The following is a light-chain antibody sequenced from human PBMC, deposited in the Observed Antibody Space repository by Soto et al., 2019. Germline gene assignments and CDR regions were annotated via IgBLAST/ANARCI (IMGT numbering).Light chain of an antibody. Sequence: EIVMTQSPATLSVSPGERVTLSCRASQSVSNRLAWYQQRPGQAPRLLIYEASSRATGIPARFSGSGSGTEFTLTISNLQSEDFAVYYCQQYDNWPPHTFGQGTKLEI. J-gene: IGKJ2*01. CDR2: EAS. V-gene: IGKV3-15*01. CDR3: QQYDNWPPHT. CDR1: QSVSNR.